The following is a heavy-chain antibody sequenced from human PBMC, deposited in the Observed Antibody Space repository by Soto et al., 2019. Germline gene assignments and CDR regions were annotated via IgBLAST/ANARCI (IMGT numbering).Heavy chain of an antibody. D-gene: IGHD4-4*01. J-gene: IGHJ6*02. CDR1: VGSISSGGYY. CDR3: AILMYSNDARWGMDV. CDR2: IYYSGST. V-gene: IGHV4-31*03. Sequence: QVQLQESGPGLVKPSQTLSLTCTVSVGSISSGGYYWSWIRQHPGKGLEWIGYIYYSGSTYYNPSLKGRVTISVDTSKDQFALKLSSVTAAETAVYYCAILMYSNDARWGMDVWGQGTTFTVSS.